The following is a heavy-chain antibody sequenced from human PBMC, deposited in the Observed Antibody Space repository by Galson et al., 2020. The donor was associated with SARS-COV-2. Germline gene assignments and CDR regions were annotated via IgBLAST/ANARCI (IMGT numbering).Heavy chain of an antibody. V-gene: IGHV3-23*01. J-gene: IGHJ4*02. D-gene: IGHD2-8*01. CDR3: AKDRGLMVYAISAPDY. Sequence: GGSLRLSCAASGFTFSSYAMSWVRQAPGKGLEWVSAISGSGGSTYYADSVKGRFTISRDNSKNTLYLQMNSLRAEDTAVYYCAKDRGLMVYAISAPDYWGQGTLVTVSS. CDR1: GFTFSSYA. CDR2: ISGSGGST.